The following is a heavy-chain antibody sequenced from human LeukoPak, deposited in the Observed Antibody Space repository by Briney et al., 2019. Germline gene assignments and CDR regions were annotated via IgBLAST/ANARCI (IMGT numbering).Heavy chain of an antibody. CDR3: ARHFGYQLSYFAY. J-gene: IGHJ4*02. Sequence: ASVKVSCKASGYIFTSYGINWVRQAPGQGLEWMGWISAYNGDTKYVQKFQDRVTMTTDTSTNTAYMELRSLRSDDTAVYYCARHFGYQLSYFAYWGQGTLVTVSS. CDR1: GYIFTSYG. CDR2: ISAYNGDT. D-gene: IGHD2-2*01. V-gene: IGHV1-18*01.